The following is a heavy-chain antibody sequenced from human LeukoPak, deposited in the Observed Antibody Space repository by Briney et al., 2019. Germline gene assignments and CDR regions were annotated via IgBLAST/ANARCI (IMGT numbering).Heavy chain of an antibody. J-gene: IGHJ4*02. CDR2: IHTSGST. CDR3: VRPEQSTWWVYFNY. Sequence: SETLSLTCIVSSGSSSFYYWTWGRQPPGEGLGWVGNIHTSGSTHYNPSPNSRVTMSIPTSKTQSSLRLRSVTAADTAVYYCVRPEQSTWWVYFNYWGPGSVVTVSS. D-gene: IGHD2-15*01. V-gene: IGHV4-4*09. CDR1: SGSSSFYY.